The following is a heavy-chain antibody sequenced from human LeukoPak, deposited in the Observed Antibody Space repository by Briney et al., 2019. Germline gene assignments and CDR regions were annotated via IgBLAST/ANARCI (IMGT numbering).Heavy chain of an antibody. CDR2: ISSSSSYI. CDR3: AREGPFGYGDC. D-gene: IGHD5-12*01. V-gene: IGHV3-21*01. CDR1: GFTFSSYS. Sequence: GGSLRLSCAASGFTFSSYSMNWVRQAPGKGLEWVSSISSSSSYIYYADSVKGRFTISRDNAKNSLYLQMNSLRAEDTAVYYCAREGPFGYGDCWGQGTLVTVSS. J-gene: IGHJ4*02.